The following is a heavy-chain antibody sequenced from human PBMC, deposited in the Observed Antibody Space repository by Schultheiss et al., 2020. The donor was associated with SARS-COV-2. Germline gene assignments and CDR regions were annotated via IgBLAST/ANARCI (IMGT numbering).Heavy chain of an antibody. V-gene: IGHV3-30*03. CDR3: ARDPVFLRGSGSKYYYYYGMDV. CDR2: ISYDGSNK. J-gene: IGHJ6*02. Sequence: GGSLRLSCAASGFTFSSYGMHWVRQAPGKGLEWVAVISYDGSNKYYADSVKGRFTISRDNSKNTLYLQMNSLRAEDTAVYYCARDPVFLRGSGSKYYYYYGMDVWGQGTTVTVSS. D-gene: IGHD3-10*01. CDR1: GFTFSSYG.